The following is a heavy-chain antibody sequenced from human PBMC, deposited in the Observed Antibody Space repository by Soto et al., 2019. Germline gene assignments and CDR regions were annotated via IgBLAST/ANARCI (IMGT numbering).Heavy chain of an antibody. D-gene: IGHD6-13*01. Sequence: XGTLSLTCGVSGYFISSGYYWCCIRQPPGKGLEWIGSVYHSGTTYYNPSLKSRVTISLDTSKNQFSLRLTSVTAADTAMYFCTRSLYSSSWYAGSWGQGTLVTVSS. CDR2: VYHSGTT. V-gene: IGHV4-38-2*01. CDR3: TRSLYSSSWYAGS. CDR1: GYFISSGYY. J-gene: IGHJ4*02.